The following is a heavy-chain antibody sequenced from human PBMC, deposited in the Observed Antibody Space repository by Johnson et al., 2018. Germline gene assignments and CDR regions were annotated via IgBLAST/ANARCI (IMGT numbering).Heavy chain of an antibody. CDR1: GFTFSSYA. Sequence: VQLVQSGGGLIQPGGSLRLSCAVSGFTFSSYAMSWVRQAPGKGLEWVPGFRGRGGDTYSADSVKGPFTISRDNSKKTLYPQMNSLRAEDTAVYYCALSNWNDDYYYYMDVWGKGTTVTVSS. CDR2: FRGRGGDT. CDR3: ALSNWNDDYYYYMDV. V-gene: IGHV3-23*04. J-gene: IGHJ6*03. D-gene: IGHD1-1*01.